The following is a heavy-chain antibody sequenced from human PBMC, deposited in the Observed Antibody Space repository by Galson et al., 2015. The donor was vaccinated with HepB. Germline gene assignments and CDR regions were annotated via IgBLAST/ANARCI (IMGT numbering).Heavy chain of an antibody. J-gene: IGHJ4*02. CDR2: IHASGRT. CDR1: GDSISSGSFY. Sequence: TLSLTCTVSGDSISSGSFYWTWIRQPAGKGLGWVGRIHASGRTNYNPSLQSRLTMSVDTSKNQFSLNLSSVTAADTAMYYCARSGPFYDFWSGPTDYFDSWGQGILVTVSS. D-gene: IGHD3-3*01. V-gene: IGHV4-61*02. CDR3: ARSGPFYDFWSGPTDYFDS.